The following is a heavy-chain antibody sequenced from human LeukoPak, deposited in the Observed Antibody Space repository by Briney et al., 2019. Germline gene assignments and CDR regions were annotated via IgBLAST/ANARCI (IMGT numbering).Heavy chain of an antibody. D-gene: IGHD3-10*01. V-gene: IGHV1-69*13. Sequence: ASVKVSCKASGGTFSSYAISWVRQAPGQGLEWMGGIIPIFGTANYAQKFQGRVTITADESTSTAYMELSSLRSEDTAVYYCARRRVRGIIKKSYFMDVWGKGTTVTISS. CDR1: GGTFSSYA. CDR2: IIPIFGTA. J-gene: IGHJ6*03. CDR3: ARRRVRGIIKKSYFMDV.